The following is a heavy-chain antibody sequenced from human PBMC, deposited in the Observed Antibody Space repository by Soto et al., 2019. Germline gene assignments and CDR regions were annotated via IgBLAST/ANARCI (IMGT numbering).Heavy chain of an antibody. CDR1: GYTLTELS. CDR2: FDPEDGET. CDR3: ATVGDSYGMDV. V-gene: IGHV1-24*01. J-gene: IGHJ6*02. Sequence: QVQLVQSGAEVKKPGASVKVSCKVSGYTLTELSMHWVRQATGKGLEWMGGFDPEDGETIYAQKFKGRVTMTAATSTDTAYMELSSLRSEDTAGYYCATVGDSYGMDVGGQGTTVTVSS.